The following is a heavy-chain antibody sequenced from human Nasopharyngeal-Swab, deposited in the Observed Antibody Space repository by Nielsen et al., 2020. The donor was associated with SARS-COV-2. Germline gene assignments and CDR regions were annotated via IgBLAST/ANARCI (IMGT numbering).Heavy chain of an antibody. CDR2: IRSKANSYAT. J-gene: IGHJ4*02. V-gene: IGHV3-73*01. CDR1: GFTFSGSA. CDR3: TRESPSYYDFWSATDY. D-gene: IGHD3-3*01. Sequence: GESLKISCAASGFTFSGSAMHWVRQASGKGLEWVGRIRSKANSYATVYAASVKGRFTISRDDSKNTAYLQMNSLKTEDTAVYYCTRESPSYYDFWSATDYWGQGTLVTVSS.